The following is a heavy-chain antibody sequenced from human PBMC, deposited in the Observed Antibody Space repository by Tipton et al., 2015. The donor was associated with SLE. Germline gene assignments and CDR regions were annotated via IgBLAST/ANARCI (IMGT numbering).Heavy chain of an antibody. CDR3: ARDRAIGLNDYYYYVMDV. V-gene: IGHV4-39*07. J-gene: IGHJ6*02. CDR2: TYYSRNT. D-gene: IGHD2-8*01. CDR1: GGSAISSSYY. Sequence: TLSLTCTVSGGSAISSSYYWGWIRQPPGKGLEWIGTTYYSRNTYYSPSLKSRVTMLVDTSKNQFSLKMTSVTAADTAVYYCARDRAIGLNDYYYYVMDVWGQGTTVTVSS.